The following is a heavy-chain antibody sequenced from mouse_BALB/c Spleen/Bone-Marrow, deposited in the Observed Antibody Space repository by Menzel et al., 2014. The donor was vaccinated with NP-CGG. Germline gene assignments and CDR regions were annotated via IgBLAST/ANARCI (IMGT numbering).Heavy chain of an antibody. J-gene: IGHJ2*01. V-gene: IGHV1-5*01. CDR3: TTLARNYFDY. Sequence: EVKLMESGTVLARPGASVKMSCKASGYTFTSYWMHWVKQRPGQGLEWIGTIYPGNSDTTYNQKFKGKAKLTAVTSTSTAYMELSNLTNEDSAVYYCTTLARNYFDYWGQGTTLTVSS. CDR1: GYTFTSYW. CDR2: IYPGNSDT.